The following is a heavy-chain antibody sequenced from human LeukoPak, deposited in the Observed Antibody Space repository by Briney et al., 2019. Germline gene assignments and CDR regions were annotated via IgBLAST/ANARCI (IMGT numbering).Heavy chain of an antibody. CDR2: ISSSSSTI. J-gene: IGHJ3*02. CDR1: GFTFSSYS. V-gene: IGHV3-48*01. D-gene: IGHD3-22*01. Sequence: GGSLRLSCAASGFTFSSYSMNWVRQAPGKGLEWVSYISSSSSTIYYADSVKGRFTTSRDNAKNSLYLQMNSLRAEDTAVYYCALGSGYYPAFDIWGQGTMVTVSS. CDR3: ALGSGYYPAFDI.